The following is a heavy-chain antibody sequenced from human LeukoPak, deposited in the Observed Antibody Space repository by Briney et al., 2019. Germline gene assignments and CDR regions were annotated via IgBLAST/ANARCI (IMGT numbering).Heavy chain of an antibody. J-gene: IGHJ4*02. CDR2: IYNAVTI. CDR1: GFTVSSNY. V-gene: IGHV3-53*01. D-gene: IGHD4-17*01. CDR3: ILTTVTTSVEY. Sequence: GGSLRLSCAASGFTVSSNYMNWVRQAPGKGLEWVSVIYNAVTIHYADSVKGRFTISSDNFKNTVYLQMNSLRAEDTAVYYCILTTVTTSVEYWGQGTLVTVSS.